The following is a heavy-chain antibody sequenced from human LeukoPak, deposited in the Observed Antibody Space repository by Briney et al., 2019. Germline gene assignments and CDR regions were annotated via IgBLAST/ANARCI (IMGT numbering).Heavy chain of an antibody. D-gene: IGHD6-13*01. Sequence: PGGSLRLSCAASGFTFSSYGMHWVRQAPGKGLEWVAVISYDGSNKYYADSVKGRFTISRDNSKNTLYLQMNSLRAEDTAVYYCAKVVAAAGDYYGQGTLVTVSS. CDR1: GFTFSSYG. V-gene: IGHV3-30*18. J-gene: IGHJ4*02. CDR3: AKVVAAAGDY. CDR2: ISYDGSNK.